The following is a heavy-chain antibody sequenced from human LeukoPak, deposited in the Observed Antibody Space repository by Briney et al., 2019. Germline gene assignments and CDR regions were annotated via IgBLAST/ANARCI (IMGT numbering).Heavy chain of an antibody. D-gene: IGHD6-13*01. J-gene: IGHJ4*02. CDR3: SRTIRTYSSSRSLDY. Sequence: ASVKISCKASGYTFTSYYMHWVRQDPGQGLEWMGGINPNSGGTNYAKKFQGRVTMTRDTSISTAYMELSRLRSDDTAVYYCSRTIRTYSSSRSLDYGGQGTLVTVSS. CDR1: GYTFTSYY. V-gene: IGHV1-2*02. CDR2: INPNSGGT.